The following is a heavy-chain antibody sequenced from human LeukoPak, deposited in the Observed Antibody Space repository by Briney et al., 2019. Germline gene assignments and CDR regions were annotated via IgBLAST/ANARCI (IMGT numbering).Heavy chain of an antibody. CDR1: GFTFSSYG. CDR3: AKVDSSGRGPGHADY. V-gene: IGHV3-23*01. CDR2: ISGSGGST. D-gene: IGHD6-19*01. Sequence: GGSLRLSCAASGFTFSSYGMSWVRQAPGKGLEWVSAISGSGGSTYYADSLKGRFTISRDNSKNTLYLQMNSLRAEDTAVYYCAKVDSSGRGPGHADYWGQGTLVTVSS. J-gene: IGHJ4*02.